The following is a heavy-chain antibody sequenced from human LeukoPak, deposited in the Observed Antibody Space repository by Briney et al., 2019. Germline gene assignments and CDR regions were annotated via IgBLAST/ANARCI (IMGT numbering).Heavy chain of an antibody. Sequence: SVKVSCKASGGTFSSYAISWVRQAPGQGLEWMGRIIPILGIANYAQKFQGRVTITADKSTSTAYMELSSLRSEDTAVYYCARELTYYYGSGSYYYYYGMDVWGQGTTVTVSS. CDR1: GGTFSSYA. J-gene: IGHJ6*02. CDR2: IIPILGIA. D-gene: IGHD3-10*01. CDR3: ARELTYYYGSGSYYYYYGMDV. V-gene: IGHV1-69*04.